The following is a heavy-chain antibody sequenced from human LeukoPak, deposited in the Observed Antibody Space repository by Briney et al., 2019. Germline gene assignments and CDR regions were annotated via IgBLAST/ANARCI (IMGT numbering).Heavy chain of an antibody. J-gene: IGHJ5*02. CDR2: ISTTGAGT. CDR3: AKDGPLLWFGPTDA. Sequence: SLRLSCVASGFTFSTYGMSWVRQAPGKGLEWVAAISTTGAGTYYPDSLKGRFIISGDNSQNTVFLQMNSLRPEDTAFYFCAKDGPLLWFGPTDAWGQGILVTDS. V-gene: IGHV3-23*01. D-gene: IGHD3-10*01. CDR1: GFTFSTYG.